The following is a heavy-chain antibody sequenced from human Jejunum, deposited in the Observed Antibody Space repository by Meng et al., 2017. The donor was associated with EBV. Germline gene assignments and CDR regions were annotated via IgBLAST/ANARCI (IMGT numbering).Heavy chain of an antibody. Sequence: QVQLVQSGGGVKKPGASVKVSCKASEDTFTGYYYMHWVRQAPGQGLEWMGRINPYTGGTNYAQKFQGRVTMTRDTSNNTTYMEVNSLRSDDTAVYFCARDGYSSGWYYWGQGTLVTVSS. CDR3: ARDGYSSGWYY. D-gene: IGHD6-13*01. V-gene: IGHV1-2*06. CDR1: EDTFTGYYY. J-gene: IGHJ4*02. CDR2: INPYTGGT.